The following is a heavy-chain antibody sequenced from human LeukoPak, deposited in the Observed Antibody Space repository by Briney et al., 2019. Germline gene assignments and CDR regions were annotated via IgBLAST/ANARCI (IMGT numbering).Heavy chain of an antibody. V-gene: IGHV3-30*01. CDR3: ARAAGTTVYYIDV. CDR2: ISNDGTNT. CDR1: GFTFTTFP. D-gene: IGHD1-7*01. Sequence: GMSLRLSCAASGFTFTTFPMHWVRQAPGKGLQWVAVISNDGTNTYYAHSVKGRFTISRDNSKNTLFLQMNSLTTEDTAVYYCARAAGTTVYYIDVWGDGTTVTVSS. J-gene: IGHJ6*03.